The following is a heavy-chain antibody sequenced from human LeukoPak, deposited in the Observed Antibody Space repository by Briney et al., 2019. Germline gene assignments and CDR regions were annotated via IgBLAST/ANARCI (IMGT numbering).Heavy chain of an antibody. D-gene: IGHD3-3*01. CDR1: GFTFSTYW. Sequence: PGGSLRLSCVASGFTFSTYWMSWVRQAPGEGLEWVANLKQDGSVKHYVDSVKGRFTISRDNAKNMLYLQMNSLRAEDTAVYYCARDGSLPDFWGQGTLVTVSS. CDR2: LKQDGSVK. CDR3: ARDGSLPDF. V-gene: IGHV3-7*01. J-gene: IGHJ4*02.